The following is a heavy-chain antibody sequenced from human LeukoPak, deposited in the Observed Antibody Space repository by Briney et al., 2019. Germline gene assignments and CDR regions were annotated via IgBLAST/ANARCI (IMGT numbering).Heavy chain of an antibody. V-gene: IGHV1-18*01. Sequence: GASVKVSCKASGYTFNKYGLSWVRQAPGQGREGMGWISGYNGNTNCAQKLQDRVIMNTDTSTSTAYMELRSLRSDDTAVYYCARDRGSGSPHDAFDIWGEGTMVTVSS. CDR1: GYTFNKYG. D-gene: IGHD3-10*01. CDR3: ARDRGSGSPHDAFDI. CDR2: ISGYNGNT. J-gene: IGHJ3*02.